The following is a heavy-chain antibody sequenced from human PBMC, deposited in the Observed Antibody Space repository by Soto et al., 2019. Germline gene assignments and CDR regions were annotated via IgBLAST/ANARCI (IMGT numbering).Heavy chain of an antibody. CDR1: GGTFSSYA. J-gene: IGHJ5*02. D-gene: IGHD5-12*01. Sequence: QVQLVQSGAEVKKPGSSVKVSCKASGGTFSSYAISWVRQAPGQGLEWMGGIIPIFGTANYAQKFQGRVTITADESTSTAYMELSSLRSEDTAVYYCARGAPSGYSGYDRDGVRWFDPWGQGTLVTVSS. CDR3: ARGAPSGYSGYDRDGVRWFDP. CDR2: IIPIFGTA. V-gene: IGHV1-69*12.